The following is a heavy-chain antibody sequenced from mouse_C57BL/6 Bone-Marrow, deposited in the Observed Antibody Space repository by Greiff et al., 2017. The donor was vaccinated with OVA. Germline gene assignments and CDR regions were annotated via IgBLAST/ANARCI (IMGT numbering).Heavy chain of an antibody. CDR2: IDPENGDT. D-gene: IGHD3-2*02. J-gene: IGHJ3*01. Sequence: VQLQQPGAELVRPGASVKLSCTASGFNIKDDYMHWVKQRPEQGLEWIGWIDPENGDTEYASKFQGKATITADTSSNTAYLQLSSLTSEDTAVYYCTRGSSDQAWFAYWGQGTLVTVSA. CDR1: GFNIKDDY. V-gene: IGHV14-4*01. CDR3: TRGSSDQAWFAY.